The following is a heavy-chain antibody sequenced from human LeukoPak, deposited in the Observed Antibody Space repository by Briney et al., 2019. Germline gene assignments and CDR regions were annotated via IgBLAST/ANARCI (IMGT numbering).Heavy chain of an antibody. V-gene: IGHV3-7*01. D-gene: IGHD6-6*01. CDR2: IKQDGSEK. CDR3: ARQRYSSSLGAFDI. Sequence: GGSLRLSCAASGFTFSSYWMSWVRQALGKGLEWVANIKQDGSEKYYVDSVKGRFTISRDNAKNSLYLQMNSLRAEDTAVYYCARQRYSSSLGAFDIWGQGTMVTVSS. CDR1: GFTFSSYW. J-gene: IGHJ3*02.